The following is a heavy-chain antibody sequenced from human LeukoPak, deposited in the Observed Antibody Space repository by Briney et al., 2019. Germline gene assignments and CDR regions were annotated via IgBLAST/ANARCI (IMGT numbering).Heavy chain of an antibody. Sequence: GGSLRLSCAVSGFTVSSNYMSWVRQAPGKGLEWVSVLYSGGNTYYADSVKGRFTISRDNSKNTLYLQMNSLRAEDTAVYYCAKDVSSSSYYFDYWGQGTLVTVSS. CDR3: AKDVSSSSYYFDY. J-gene: IGHJ4*02. CDR1: GFTVSSNY. V-gene: IGHV3-53*05. CDR2: LYSGGNT. D-gene: IGHD6-6*01.